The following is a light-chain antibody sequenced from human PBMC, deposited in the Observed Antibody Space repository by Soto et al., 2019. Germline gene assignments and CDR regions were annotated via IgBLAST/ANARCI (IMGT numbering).Light chain of an antibody. Sequence: QSALTQPASVSGSPGQSITISCTGTSSDIGYYDYVSWYQHHSGKAPKLIIYEVNSRPSGVSNRFSGSKSVNTASLTISGRQAEDEADYFCSSHSSSSAYYVFGTGTKVTVL. CDR3: SSHSSSSAYYV. CDR2: EVN. CDR1: SSDIGYYDY. J-gene: IGLJ1*01. V-gene: IGLV2-14*01.